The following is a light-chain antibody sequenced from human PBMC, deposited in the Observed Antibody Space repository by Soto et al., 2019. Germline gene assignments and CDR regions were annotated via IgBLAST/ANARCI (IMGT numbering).Light chain of an antibody. V-gene: IGKV1-5*03. CDR1: QSIVTW. Sequence: DIQMTQSPSTVSASVGDRVTITCRASQSIVTWLAWYQQKPGEAPKLLIYKASSLESGVPPRFSCSGSGTEFTLTISSLQPDDFATYYCQQYDTYSWTFGQGTKVEIK. CDR2: KAS. J-gene: IGKJ1*01. CDR3: QQYDTYSWT.